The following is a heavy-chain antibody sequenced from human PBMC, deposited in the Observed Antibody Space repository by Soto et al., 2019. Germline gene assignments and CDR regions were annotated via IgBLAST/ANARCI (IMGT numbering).Heavy chain of an antibody. V-gene: IGHV3-30*03. J-gene: IGHJ4*02. CDR3: ARESEDLTSNFDY. Sequence: GGSLRLSCAASGFTFSSYGMHWVRQAPGEGLEWVAVISYDGSNKYYAGSVKGRFTISRDNSKNSLYLEMNSLRAEDTAVYYCARESEDLTSNFDYRGQGTLVTVSS. CDR1: GFTFSSYG. CDR2: ISYDGSNK.